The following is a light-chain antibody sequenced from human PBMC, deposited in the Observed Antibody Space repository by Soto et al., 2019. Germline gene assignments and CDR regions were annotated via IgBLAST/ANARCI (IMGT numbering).Light chain of an antibody. CDR1: QTISSW. CDR2: KAS. V-gene: IGKV1-5*03. CDR3: QHDNSYSEA. Sequence: DIQMPQSPTPLSGSLGDRFTITCLASQTISSWLAWYQQKPGKAPKLLTYKASTLKSGVPSRFSGSGSGTEFTLTISSLQPDDFATYYCQHDNSYSEAFGQGTKVDIK. J-gene: IGKJ1*01.